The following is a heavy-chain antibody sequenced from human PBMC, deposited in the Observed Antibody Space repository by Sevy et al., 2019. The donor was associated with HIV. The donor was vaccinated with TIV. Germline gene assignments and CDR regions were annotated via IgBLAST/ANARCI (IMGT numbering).Heavy chain of an antibody. CDR3: ATDPIIVLLVTDGMDV. CDR2: IKSRPDGGTT. D-gene: IGHD2-8*01. J-gene: IGHJ6*02. Sequence: GGSLRLSCAASGFTFTYAWMSWVRQAPGKGLEGVGRIKSRPDGGTTDYAVSVKGRFTISRDDSKNTLYLQMNSLKAEDSAVYYCATDPIIVLLVTDGMDVWGQGTTVTVSS. V-gene: IGHV3-15*01. CDR1: GFTFTYAW.